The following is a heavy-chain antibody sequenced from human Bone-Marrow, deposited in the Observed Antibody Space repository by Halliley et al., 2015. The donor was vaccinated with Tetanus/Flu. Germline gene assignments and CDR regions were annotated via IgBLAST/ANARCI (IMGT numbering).Heavy chain of an antibody. D-gene: IGHD3-22*01. CDR1: GLIFSNFG. CDR2: ISDSGERT. V-gene: IGHV3-23*01. CDR3: AKVMINLDLVFDI. Sequence: SLRLSCAASGLIFSNFGMNWVRQAPGKGLEWVAFISDSGERTEFADSVKGRFTMSRDNSRNTLYLQMNRLRVDDTAVYYCAKVMINLDLVFDIWGQGTVVTVSS. J-gene: IGHJ3*02.